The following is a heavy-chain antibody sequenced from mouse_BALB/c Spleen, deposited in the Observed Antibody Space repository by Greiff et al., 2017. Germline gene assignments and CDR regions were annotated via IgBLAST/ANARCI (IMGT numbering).Heavy chain of an antibody. Sequence: QVQLKESGAELARPGASVKLSCKASGYTFTSYWMQWVKQRPGQGLEWIGAIYPGDGDTRYTQKFKGKATLTADKSSSTAYMQLSSLASEDSAVYYCARRDWDHWYFDVWGAGTTVTVSS. V-gene: IGHV1-87*01. D-gene: IGHD4-1*01. CDR1: GYTFTSYW. CDR3: ARRDWDHWYFDV. J-gene: IGHJ1*01. CDR2: IYPGDGDT.